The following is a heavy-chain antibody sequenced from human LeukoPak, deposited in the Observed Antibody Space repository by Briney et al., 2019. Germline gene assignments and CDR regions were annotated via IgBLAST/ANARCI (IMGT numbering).Heavy chain of an antibody. CDR3: VRDWDHFDFDS. J-gene: IGHJ5*01. CDR1: GFTFSNYW. V-gene: IGHV3-74*01. Sequence: GGSLRLSCAASGFTFSNYWMHWVRQAPGNGLVWVSRIKGDGSHTIYADSVKGRFTISRDNAKNTLYLQMKSLRAEDTALYYCVRDWDHFDFDSWGQGTLVTVSS. CDR2: IKGDGSHT. D-gene: IGHD3-9*01.